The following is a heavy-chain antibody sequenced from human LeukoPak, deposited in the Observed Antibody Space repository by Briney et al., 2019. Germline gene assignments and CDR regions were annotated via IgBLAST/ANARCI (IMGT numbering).Heavy chain of an antibody. CDR1: GFTFSNYW. V-gene: IGHV3-7*04. Sequence: GGSLRLSCAASGFTFSNYWMSWVRQAPGKVLEWVASIDQYGRAKYYVDSVRGRFTFSRDNTKNSLHLQMSSLRAEDTAVYYCARAVGYGSILDYWGQGTRVTVSS. J-gene: IGHJ4*02. CDR2: IDQYGRAK. D-gene: IGHD3-10*01. CDR3: ARAVGYGSILDY.